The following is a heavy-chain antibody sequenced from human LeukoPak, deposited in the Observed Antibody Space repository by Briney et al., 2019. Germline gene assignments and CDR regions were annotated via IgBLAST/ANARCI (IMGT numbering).Heavy chain of an antibody. CDR1: GYTFTGYY. Sequence: GASVKVSCKASGYTFTGYYMHWVRHAPGQGLEWMGWINPNSGGTNYAQKFQGRVTMTRDTSISTAYMELSRLRSDDTAVYYCASPGPYYDFWSGYPYYYYYYMDVWGKGTTVTVSS. CDR2: INPNSGGT. D-gene: IGHD3-3*01. J-gene: IGHJ6*03. V-gene: IGHV1-2*02. CDR3: ASPGPYYDFWSGYPYYYYYYMDV.